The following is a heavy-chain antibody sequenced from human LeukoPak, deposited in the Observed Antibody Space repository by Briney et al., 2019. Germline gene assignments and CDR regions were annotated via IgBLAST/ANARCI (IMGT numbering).Heavy chain of an antibody. CDR1: GGSISTSSYY. CDR2: IYTSGST. CDR3: ASGVAVAGTNTFDY. Sequence: ASETLSLTCTVSGGSISTSSYYWGWVRQPPGKGLEWIGRIYTSGSTNYNPSLKSRVTISVDTSKNQFSLKLSSVTAADTAVYYCASGVAVAGTNTFDYWGQGTLVTVSS. J-gene: IGHJ4*02. V-gene: IGHV4-39*07. D-gene: IGHD6-19*01.